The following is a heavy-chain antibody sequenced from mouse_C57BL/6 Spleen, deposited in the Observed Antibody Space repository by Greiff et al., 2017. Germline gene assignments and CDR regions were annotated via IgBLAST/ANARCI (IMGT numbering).Heavy chain of an antibody. CDR1: GYTFTDYE. V-gene: IGHV1-15*01. Sequence: QVQLQQSGAELVRPGASVTLSCKASGYTFTDYEMHWVKQTPVHGLEWIGAIDPETGGTAYNQKFKGKAILTADKDSSTAYMELRSLTSEDSAVYYCIYCKGSAMDCWGQGTSVTVSS. J-gene: IGHJ4*01. CDR3: IYCKGSAMDC. D-gene: IGHD1-3*01. CDR2: IDPETGGT.